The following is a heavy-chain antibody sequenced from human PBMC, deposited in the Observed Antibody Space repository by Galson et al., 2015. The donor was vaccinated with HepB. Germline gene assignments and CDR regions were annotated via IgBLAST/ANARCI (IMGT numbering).Heavy chain of an antibody. CDR2: ISGSGGST. CDR1: GFTFSSYA. J-gene: IGHJ4*02. V-gene: IGHV3-23*01. D-gene: IGHD3-10*01. CDR3: AKDQKTLLWFGELSPFDY. Sequence: SLRLSCAASGFTFSSYAMSWVRQAPGKGLEWVSAISGSGGSTYYADSVKGRFTISRDNSKNTLYLQMNSLRAEDTAVYYCAKDQKTLLWFGELSPFDYWGQGTLVTVSS.